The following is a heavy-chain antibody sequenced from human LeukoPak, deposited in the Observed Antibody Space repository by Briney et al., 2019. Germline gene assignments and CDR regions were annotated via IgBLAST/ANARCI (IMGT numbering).Heavy chain of an antibody. CDR2: IHHSGST. Sequence: SHTLSLTCAVSGYSISSSNWWGWIRQPPGKGLEWIGYIHHSGSTDYNPSLKSRVTISVDTSKNQFSLKLSSVTAVDTAVYYCALYCSADNCGYFDYWGQGTLVTVSS. D-gene: IGHD2-15*01. CDR1: GYSISSSNW. CDR3: ALYCSADNCGYFDY. J-gene: IGHJ4*02. V-gene: IGHV4-28*01.